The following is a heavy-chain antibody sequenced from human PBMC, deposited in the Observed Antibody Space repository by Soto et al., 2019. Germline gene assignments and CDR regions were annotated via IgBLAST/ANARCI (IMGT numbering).Heavy chain of an antibody. V-gene: IGHV4-39*01. CDR3: ARHSSALRKNNWLDP. J-gene: IGHJ5*02. CDR2: IFYLGSS. Sequence: LSLTCTVSGDSIISSDFYWGWVRQPPGKGLEWIGSIFYLGSSYYNPSLKSRVTMSVDTSKNQFSLRLRSVTAADTALYFCARHSSALRKNNWLDPWGQGIMVTVYS. D-gene: IGHD2-15*01. CDR1: GDSIISSDFY.